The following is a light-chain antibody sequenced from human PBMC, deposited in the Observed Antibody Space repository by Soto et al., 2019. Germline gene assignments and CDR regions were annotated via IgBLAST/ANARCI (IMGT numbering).Light chain of an antibody. CDR3: SSYAGSNNYV. CDR2: EVS. V-gene: IGLV2-8*01. Sequence: QSVLTQPPSASGSPGQSVTISCTGTSSDVGGYNYVSWYQRHPGKAPKLMIYEVSKRPSGVPDRFSGSKSGNTASLTVSGLQAEDEADYYCSSYAGSNNYVFGTGTKVT. J-gene: IGLJ1*01. CDR1: SSDVGGYNY.